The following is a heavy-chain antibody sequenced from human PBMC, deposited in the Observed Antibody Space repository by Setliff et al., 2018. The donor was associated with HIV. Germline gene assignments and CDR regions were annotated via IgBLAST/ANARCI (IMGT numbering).Heavy chain of an antibody. J-gene: IGHJ4*02. Sequence: SETLSLTCTVSGDYISSDDYYWGWIRQAPGKGLEWMGFIHDNGKAFYDTALKSRLTIFVDTSKTQFYLKLRSVTASDTAVYYCAALYYDNNPPAAWGQGTLVTVSS. V-gene: IGHV4-39*01. CDR3: AALYYDNNPPAA. CDR2: IHDNGKA. D-gene: IGHD3-16*01. CDR1: GDYISSDDYY.